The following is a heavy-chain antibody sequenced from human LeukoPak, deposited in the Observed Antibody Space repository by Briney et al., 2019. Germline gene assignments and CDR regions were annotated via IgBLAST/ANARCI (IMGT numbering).Heavy chain of an antibody. Sequence: SETLSLTCTVSGVSISSYYWSWIRQPPGKGLEWIGYIYYSGSTNYNPSLKSRVTISVDTSKNQFSLKLSSVTAADTAVYYCARARYYYDSSVGPGYFDYWGQGTLVTVSS. V-gene: IGHV4-59*01. D-gene: IGHD3-22*01. J-gene: IGHJ4*02. CDR2: IYYSGST. CDR1: GVSISSYY. CDR3: ARARYYYDSSVGPGYFDY.